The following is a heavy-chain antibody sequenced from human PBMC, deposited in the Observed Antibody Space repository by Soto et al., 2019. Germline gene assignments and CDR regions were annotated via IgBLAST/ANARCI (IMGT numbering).Heavy chain of an antibody. V-gene: IGHV4-59*01. Sequence: PSETLSLTCTVSGGSISGSYWIWIRQPPGKGLECISYIFYSGSTNYNPSLKSRVTISVDMSKNQLSLNLRSLTAADTAVYYCARIIRTGAFDSWGQGTLVTVSS. J-gene: IGHJ4*02. CDR1: GGSISGSY. CDR3: ARIIRTGAFDS. CDR2: IFYSGST. D-gene: IGHD2-8*02.